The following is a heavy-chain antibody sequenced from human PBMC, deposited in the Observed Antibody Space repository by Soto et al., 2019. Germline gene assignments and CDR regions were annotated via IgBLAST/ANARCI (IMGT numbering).Heavy chain of an antibody. Sequence: SETLSLTCTVSGGSISSYYWSWIRQPPGKGLEWIGYIYYSGSTNYKPSLKSRVTISVDTSKNQFSLKLSSVTAADTAVYYCARGGCSGGSCYGSVDYYYGMDVWGQGTTVTVSS. CDR1: GGSISSYY. V-gene: IGHV4-59*01. D-gene: IGHD2-15*01. J-gene: IGHJ6*02. CDR2: IYYSGST. CDR3: ARGGCSGGSCYGSVDYYYGMDV.